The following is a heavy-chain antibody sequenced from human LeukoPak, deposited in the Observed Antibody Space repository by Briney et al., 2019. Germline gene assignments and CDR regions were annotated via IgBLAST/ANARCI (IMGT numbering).Heavy chain of an antibody. V-gene: IGHV1-2*02. CDR1: GYTFTAYY. CDR3: ARDTIMSFGSTYDY. Sequence: GASVKVSCKASGYTFTAYYMHWVRQAPGQGLEWMGWINPNNGGTNYAQKFQGRVTMTSDTSTSTAYMELSTLRFDDTAVYYCARDTIMSFGSTYDYWGQGTLVTVPS. J-gene: IGHJ4*02. D-gene: IGHD3-16*01. CDR2: INPNNGGT.